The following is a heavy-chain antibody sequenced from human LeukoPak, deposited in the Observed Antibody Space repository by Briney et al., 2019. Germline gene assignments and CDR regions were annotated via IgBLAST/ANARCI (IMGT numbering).Heavy chain of an antibody. J-gene: IGHJ4*02. Sequence: SETLSLTCIVSGGSISSGGHYWGWIRQPPGKRLEWIGSIYYSGSTYYNPSLNSRVTIFIDMSKNQFPLKLSSVTATDTAVYYCARLVCGGGSCPAEFDYWGQGTLVTVSS. D-gene: IGHD2-15*01. CDR1: GGSISSGGHY. V-gene: IGHV4-39*01. CDR2: IYYSGST. CDR3: ARLVCGGGSCPAEFDY.